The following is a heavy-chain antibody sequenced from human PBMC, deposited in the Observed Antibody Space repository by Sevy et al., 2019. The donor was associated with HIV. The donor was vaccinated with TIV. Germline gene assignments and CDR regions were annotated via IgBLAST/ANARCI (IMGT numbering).Heavy chain of an antibody. Sequence: GGSLRLSCAASGFTFSSYAMHWVRQAPGKGLEWVAVISYDGSNKYYADSVKGRFTISRDNSKNTLYLQMNILRAEDTAVYYCARDQYYDSSGSPYFDYWGQGTLVTVSS. CDR1: GFTFSSYA. CDR2: ISYDGSNK. V-gene: IGHV3-30-3*01. D-gene: IGHD3-22*01. CDR3: ARDQYYDSSGSPYFDY. J-gene: IGHJ4*02.